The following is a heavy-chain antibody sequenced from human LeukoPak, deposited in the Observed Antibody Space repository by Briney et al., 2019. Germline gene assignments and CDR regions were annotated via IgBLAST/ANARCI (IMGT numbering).Heavy chain of an antibody. D-gene: IGHD5-18*01. CDR3: ATVGDGGYSYGFEYFQH. J-gene: IGHJ1*01. V-gene: IGHV1-24*01. Sequence: GASVKVSCKVSGYTLTELSMHWVRQAPGKGLEWMGGFDPEDGETIYAQKFQGRVTMTEDTSTDTAYMELSSLRSEDTAVYYCATVGDGGYSYGFEYFQHWGQGTLVTVSS. CDR2: FDPEDGET. CDR1: GYTLTELS.